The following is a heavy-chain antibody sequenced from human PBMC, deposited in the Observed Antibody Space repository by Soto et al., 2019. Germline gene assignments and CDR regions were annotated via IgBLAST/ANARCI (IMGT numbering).Heavy chain of an antibody. D-gene: IGHD3-10*01. V-gene: IGHV1-69*13. CDR1: GGTFSSYA. CDR3: ARGDGYNPPGELYRPFDDAFDI. CDR2: IIPIFGTA. Sequence: ASVKVSCKASGGTFSSYAISWVRQAPGQGLEWMGGIIPIFGTANYAQKFQGRVTITADESTSTAYMELSSLRSEDTAVYYCARGDGYNPPGELYRPFDDAFDIWGKGKMVTVSS. J-gene: IGHJ3*02.